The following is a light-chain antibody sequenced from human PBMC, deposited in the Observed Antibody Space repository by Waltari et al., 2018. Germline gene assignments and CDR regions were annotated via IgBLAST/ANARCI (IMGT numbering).Light chain of an antibody. J-gene: IGLJ2*01. CDR1: SSDVGGYNY. Sequence: QSALTQPAPVSGSPGQSITISCTGTSSDVGGYNYVSWYQQHPGNAPKLMISEVSNRPAGVSTRCSGSRSGNTASLTISGLQAEDEADYYCSSYTSSSTVVFGGGTKLTIL. CDR3: SSYTSSSTVV. CDR2: EVS. V-gene: IGLV2-14*01.